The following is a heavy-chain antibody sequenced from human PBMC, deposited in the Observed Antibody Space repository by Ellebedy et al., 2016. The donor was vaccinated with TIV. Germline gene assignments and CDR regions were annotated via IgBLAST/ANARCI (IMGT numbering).Heavy chain of an antibody. CDR3: ARENSNDWFWDY. J-gene: IGHJ4*02. Sequence: ASVKVSXKASGYSFASYGINCVRQAPGQGLEWMGWISTYNGKTESAQKFQGRVTMTTSASRTTVYMELRSLRSDDTAVYYCARENSNDWFWDYWGQGTLVTVSS. V-gene: IGHV1-18*01. CDR1: GYSFASYG. CDR2: ISTYNGKT. D-gene: IGHD3-9*01.